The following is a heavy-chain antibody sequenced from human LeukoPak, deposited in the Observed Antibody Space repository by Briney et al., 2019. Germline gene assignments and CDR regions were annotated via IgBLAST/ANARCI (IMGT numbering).Heavy chain of an antibody. CDR3: ACHLGDYGDYGGNWFDP. CDR1: GGSISSSSYY. V-gene: IGHV4-39*01. Sequence: PSETLSLTCTVSGGSISSSSYYWGWIRQPPGKGLEWIGSIYYSGSTYYNPPLKSRVTISVDTSKNQFSLKLSSVTAADTAVYYCACHLGDYGDYGGNWFDPWGQGTLVTVSS. J-gene: IGHJ5*02. D-gene: IGHD4-17*01. CDR2: IYYSGST.